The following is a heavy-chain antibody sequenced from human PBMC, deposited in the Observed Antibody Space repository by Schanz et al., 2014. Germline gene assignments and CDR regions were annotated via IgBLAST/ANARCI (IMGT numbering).Heavy chain of an antibody. CDR1: GFTFSNYG. V-gene: IGHV3-30*03. CDR2: ISYDGSDK. Sequence: QVQLVESGGGVVRPGRSLRLSCAASGFTFSNYGMHWVRQAPGKGLEWVAVISYDGSDKFYADSVKGRFTISRDNSKNTLYLQMNSLRTEDTAVYYCARDRQQLVGRIGYYYGMDVWGQGTTVTVSS. J-gene: IGHJ6*02. CDR3: ARDRQQLVGRIGYYYGMDV. D-gene: IGHD6-13*01.